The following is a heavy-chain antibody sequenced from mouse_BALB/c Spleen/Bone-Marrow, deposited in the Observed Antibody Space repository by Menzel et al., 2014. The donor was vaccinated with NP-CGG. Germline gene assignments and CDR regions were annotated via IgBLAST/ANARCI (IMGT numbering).Heavy chain of an antibody. CDR1: GYTFTSYW. V-gene: IGHV1S41*01. J-gene: IGHJ4*01. D-gene: IGHD1-1*01. CDR3: ARSYYVSSPYAMDY. Sequence: DLVKPGASVKLSCKASGYTFTSYWINWVKQRPGQGLEWIGRIAPGSGNNYYNEMFKVKATLTVDASSSTAYIQLSSLSSEDSAVYFCARSYYVSSPYAMDYWGQGTSVTVSS. CDR2: IAPGSGNN.